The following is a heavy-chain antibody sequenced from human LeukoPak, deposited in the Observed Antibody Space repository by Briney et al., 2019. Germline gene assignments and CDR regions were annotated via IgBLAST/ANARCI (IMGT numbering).Heavy chain of an antibody. V-gene: IGHV1-2*04. CDR2: TNPNSGGT. J-gene: IGHJ4*02. Sequence: ASVKVSCKASGYTFTGYYMHWVRQAPGQGLEWMGWTNPNSGGTNYAQKFQGWVTMTRDTSISTAYMELSRLRSDDTAVYYCARGAAVAGNIDYWGQGTLVTVSS. D-gene: IGHD6-19*01. CDR1: GYTFTGYY. CDR3: ARGAAVAGNIDY.